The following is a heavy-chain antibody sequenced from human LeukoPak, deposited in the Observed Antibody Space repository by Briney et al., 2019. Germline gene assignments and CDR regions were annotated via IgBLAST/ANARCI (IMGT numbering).Heavy chain of an antibody. Sequence: PRGSLRLSCAASGFTFSNYVMSWVRQAPGKGLEWVSGISGSGGGTYYADSVKGRFTISRDNSKNTLYLQMNCLRAEDTAMYYCAKWTGYDTAYHYHGMDVWGQGTTVTVSS. J-gene: IGHJ6*02. V-gene: IGHV3-23*01. CDR3: AKWTGYDTAYHYHGMDV. CDR1: GFTFSNYV. CDR2: ISGSGGGT. D-gene: IGHD3/OR15-3a*01.